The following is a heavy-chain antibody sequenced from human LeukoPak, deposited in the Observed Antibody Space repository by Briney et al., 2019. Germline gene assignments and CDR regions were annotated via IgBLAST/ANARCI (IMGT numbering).Heavy chain of an antibody. Sequence: SETLSLTCAVYGGSFSGYYWSWIRQPPGKGLEWIGSICFSRTTYYNPSLKSRVTMSIDTSKNHFSLKVASVTAADTAVYYCGRHFPETGRDEQPLEYWGQGSLFTVSS. J-gene: IGHJ4*02. CDR2: ICFSRTT. CDR1: GGSFSGYY. V-gene: IGHV4-34*01. D-gene: IGHD3-10*01. CDR3: GRHFPETGRDEQPLEY.